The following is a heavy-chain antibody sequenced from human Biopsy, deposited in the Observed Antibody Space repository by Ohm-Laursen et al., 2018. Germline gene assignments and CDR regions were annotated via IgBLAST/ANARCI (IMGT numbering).Heavy chain of an antibody. D-gene: IGHD2-8*01. CDR2: INCKTGAT. Sequence: PSVKASCKASSYTFTDYNIHWIRQAPGQGLEWLGYINCKTGATNYAQKFQGTVTMTRDTSISTAYLALGSLRSSDTAIYYCARDPLNGHKHFDYWGQGSLVTVSS. CDR1: SYTFTDYN. CDR3: ARDPLNGHKHFDY. V-gene: IGHV1-2*02. J-gene: IGHJ4*02.